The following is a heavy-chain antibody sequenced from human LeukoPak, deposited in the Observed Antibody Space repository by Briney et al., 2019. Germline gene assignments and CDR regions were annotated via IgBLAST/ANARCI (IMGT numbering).Heavy chain of an antibody. Sequence: SETLSLTCTVSGGSISSYYWSWIRQPPGKGLEWIGYIYYSGSTNYNPSPKSRVTISVDTSKNQFSLKLSSVTAADTAVYYCARGTPYYDFWSGSAADYWGQGTLVTVSS. J-gene: IGHJ4*02. D-gene: IGHD3-3*01. CDR2: IYYSGST. CDR1: GGSISSYY. CDR3: ARGTPYYDFWSGSAADY. V-gene: IGHV4-59*01.